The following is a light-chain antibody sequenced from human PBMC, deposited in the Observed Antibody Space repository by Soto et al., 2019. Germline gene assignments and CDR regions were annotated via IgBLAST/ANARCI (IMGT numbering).Light chain of an antibody. V-gene: IGKV1-12*01. J-gene: IGKJ4*01. Sequence: IQMTQSPSSLSASVGGGVTITCRASQDIRNNLAWYQQIPGKAPKLLISAASSLQSGVPSRFSGSGSGTDFSLTVSGLQPEDSATYYCQQAKSFPLTFGEGTKVEIK. CDR1: QDIRNN. CDR2: AAS. CDR3: QQAKSFPLT.